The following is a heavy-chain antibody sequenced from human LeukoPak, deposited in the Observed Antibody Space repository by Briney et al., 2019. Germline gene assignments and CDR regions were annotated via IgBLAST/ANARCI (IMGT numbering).Heavy chain of an antibody. Sequence: AGGSLRLSCAASGFTFSTYAMSWVRQAPGKGLEWVSAISGSGGSTFYADSVKGRFTISRDNSKNTLYLLMNSLRAEDTALYYCAKDRPDCSSTRCYGSFRTVADYWGQGTLVTVSS. V-gene: IGHV3-23*01. CDR2: ISGSGGST. J-gene: IGHJ4*02. CDR3: AKDRPDCSSTRCYGSFRTVADY. CDR1: GFTFSTYA. D-gene: IGHD2-2*01.